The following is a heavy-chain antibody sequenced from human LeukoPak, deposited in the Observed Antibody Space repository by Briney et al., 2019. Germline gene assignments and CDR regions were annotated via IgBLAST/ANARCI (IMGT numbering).Heavy chain of an antibody. D-gene: IGHD6-19*01. CDR1: GGSISSNW. Sequence: SGTLSLTCAVSGGSISSNWWSWVHQPPGKGLEWIGEIYHGGSTNYNPSLKSRVTISVDKSKNQFSLKLTSVTAADTAVYYCARGGTAVAGLDSWGQGTLVTVSS. V-gene: IGHV4-4*02. CDR2: IYHGGST. J-gene: IGHJ4*02. CDR3: ARGGTAVAGLDS.